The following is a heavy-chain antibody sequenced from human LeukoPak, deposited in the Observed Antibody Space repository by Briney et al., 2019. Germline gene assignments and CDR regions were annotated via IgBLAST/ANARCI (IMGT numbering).Heavy chain of an antibody. CDR3: ARARTFYGSGSCTY. V-gene: IGHV3-21*01. D-gene: IGHD3-10*01. J-gene: IGHJ4*02. CDR2: ISSSSSYI. CDR1: GFTFSSYS. Sequence: GGSLRLFCAASGFTFSSYSMNWVRQAPGKGLEWVSSISSSSSYIYYADSVKGRFTISRDNAKNSLYLQMNSLRAEDTAVYYCARARTFYGSGSCTYWGQGTLVTVSS.